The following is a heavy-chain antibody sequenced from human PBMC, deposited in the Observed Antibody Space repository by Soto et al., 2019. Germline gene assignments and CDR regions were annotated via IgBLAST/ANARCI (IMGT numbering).Heavy chain of an antibody. D-gene: IGHD6-13*01. CDR1: GFTFSNFV. Sequence: QVQLVESGGGVVQPGGSLRLSCAASGFTFSNFVMHWVRQAPGKGLEWVAATSYDGKNKDHADYVKGRFTISRDNSKNTLYLQMNSLRHEDTAVYFCARERAIAATGIVYYWGQCTLVTVSS. CDR2: TSYDGKNK. CDR3: ARERAIAATGIVYY. V-gene: IGHV3-30*04. J-gene: IGHJ4*02.